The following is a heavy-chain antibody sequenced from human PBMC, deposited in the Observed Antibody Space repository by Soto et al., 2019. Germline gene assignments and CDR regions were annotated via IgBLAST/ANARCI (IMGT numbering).Heavy chain of an antibody. CDR3: ARHEIVGATRQYAYYYGMDV. Sequence: PGESLKISCKGSGYSFTSYWIGWVRQMPGKGLEWMGIIYPGDSDTRYSPSFQGQVTISADKSISTAYLQWSSLKASDTAMYYCARHEIVGATRQYAYYYGMDVWRQGTTVTVSS. CDR1: GYSFTSYW. D-gene: IGHD1-26*01. CDR2: IYPGDSDT. J-gene: IGHJ6*02. V-gene: IGHV5-51*01.